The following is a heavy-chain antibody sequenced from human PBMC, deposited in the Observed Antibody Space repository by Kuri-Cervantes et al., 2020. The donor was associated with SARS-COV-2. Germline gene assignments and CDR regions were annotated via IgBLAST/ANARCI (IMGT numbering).Heavy chain of an antibody. CDR2: IFHDGST. V-gene: IGHV4-4*02. J-gene: IGHJ3*02. CDR1: GGALNTYNW. CDR3: ARESTYTFDI. Sequence: GSLRLSCVVSGGALNTYNWWTWVRQPPGKGLQWIGEIFHDGSTKFNPSLSLRGRVTMSLDKSKNQLSPNLTSVTAADTAVYYCARESTYTFDIWGQGTLVTVSS. D-gene: IGHD2-2*02.